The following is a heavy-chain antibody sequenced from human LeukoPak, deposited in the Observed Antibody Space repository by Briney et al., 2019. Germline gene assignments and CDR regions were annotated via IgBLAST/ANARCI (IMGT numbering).Heavy chain of an antibody. J-gene: IGHJ4*02. CDR3: ARDGRVLVRGVPLDY. V-gene: IGHV1-18*01. D-gene: IGHD3-10*01. Sequence: ASVKVSCKASGYTFTSYGISWVRQAPGQGLEWMGLISAYNGNTNYAQKLQGRVTMTTDTSTSTAYMELRSLRSDDTAVYYCARDGRVLVRGVPLDYWGQGTLVTVSS. CDR2: ISAYNGNT. CDR1: GYTFTSYG.